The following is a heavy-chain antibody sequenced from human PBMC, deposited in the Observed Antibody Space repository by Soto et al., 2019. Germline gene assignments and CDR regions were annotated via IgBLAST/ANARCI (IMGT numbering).Heavy chain of an antibody. Sequence: SETLSLTCTVSGGSISSGGYYWSWIRQHPGKGLEWIGYIYYSGSTYYNPSLKSRVTISVDTSKNQFSLKLSSVTAADTAVYYCARDQVAALAPQLYYYYGMDVWGQGTTVTVSS. CDR1: GGSISSGGYY. CDR3: ARDQVAALAPQLYYYYGMDV. D-gene: IGHD6-6*01. V-gene: IGHV4-31*03. J-gene: IGHJ6*02. CDR2: IYYSGST.